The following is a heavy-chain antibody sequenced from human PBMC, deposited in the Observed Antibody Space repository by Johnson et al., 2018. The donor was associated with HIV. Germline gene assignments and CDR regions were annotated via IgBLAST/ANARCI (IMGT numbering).Heavy chain of an antibody. CDR1: GFTFSSYW. CDR3: AKGGFCSGGSCYFLGRELDAFEI. Sequence: VQLVESGGGVVQPGGSLRLSCAASGFTFSSYWMHWVRQAPGKGLEWVSAISGSGGSTYYADSVKGRFTISRDNSKNTLYLQMNSLRAEDTAVYYCAKGGFCSGGSCYFLGRELDAFEIWGQGTMVTVSS. V-gene: IGHV3-23*04. J-gene: IGHJ3*02. D-gene: IGHD2-15*01. CDR2: ISGSGGST.